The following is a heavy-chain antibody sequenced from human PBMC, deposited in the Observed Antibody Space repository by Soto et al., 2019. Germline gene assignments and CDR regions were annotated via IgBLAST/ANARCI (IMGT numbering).Heavy chain of an antibody. CDR1: GYSFTSYW. CDR3: ARPTKLLNDVRISGYSYGPLGYYGMDV. Sequence: GESLKISCKGSGYSFTSYWIGWVRQMPGKGLEWMGIIYPGDSDTRYSPSFQGQVTISADKSISTAYLQWSSLKASDTAMYYCARPTKLLNDVRISGYSYGPLGYYGMDVWGQGTTVTVSS. J-gene: IGHJ6*02. D-gene: IGHD5-18*01. CDR2: IYPGDSDT. V-gene: IGHV5-51*01.